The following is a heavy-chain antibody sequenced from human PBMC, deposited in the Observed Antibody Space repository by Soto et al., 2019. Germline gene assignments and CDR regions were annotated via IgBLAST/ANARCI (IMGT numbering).Heavy chain of an antibody. CDR2: IKEDGSEK. Sequence: EVQLVESGGGLVQPGGSLRLSCAASGFTFSSHWMSWVRQAPGTGLEWVANIKEDGSEKYYVDSVKGRFTISRDNARNSLYLQMNSLRAEDTAVYYCARSDRCSDGSCYVKFAHAGFDPWGQGTLVTVSS. J-gene: IGHJ5*02. D-gene: IGHD2-15*01. CDR3: ARSDRCSDGSCYVKFAHAGFDP. V-gene: IGHV3-7*01. CDR1: GFTFSSHW.